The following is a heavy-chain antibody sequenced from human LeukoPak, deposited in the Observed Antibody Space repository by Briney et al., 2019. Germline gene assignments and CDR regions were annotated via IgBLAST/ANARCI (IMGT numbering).Heavy chain of an antibody. Sequence: SETLSLTCAVYGGSFSGYYWSWIRQPPGKGLEWIGEINHSGSTNYNPSLKSRVTISVDTSKNQFSLKLSSVTAADTAVYYCARGGRTPRGRSAFDICGQGTMVTVSS. J-gene: IGHJ3*02. CDR3: ARGGRTPRGRSAFDI. V-gene: IGHV4-34*01. D-gene: IGHD2-15*01. CDR1: GGSFSGYY. CDR2: INHSGST.